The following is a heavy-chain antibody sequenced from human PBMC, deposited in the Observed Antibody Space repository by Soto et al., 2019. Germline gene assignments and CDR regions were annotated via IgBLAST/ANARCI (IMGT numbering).Heavy chain of an antibody. Sequence: VQLVESGGGVVQPGRSLRLSCAASGFTFSSYAMHWVRQAPGKGLEWVAVISYDGSNKYYADSVKGRFTISRDNSKNTLYLQMNSLRAEDTAVYYCAENRGAFDIWGQGTMVTVSS. CDR3: AENRGAFDI. CDR2: ISYDGSNK. J-gene: IGHJ3*02. CDR1: GFTFSSYA. V-gene: IGHV3-30-3*01. D-gene: IGHD3-16*01.